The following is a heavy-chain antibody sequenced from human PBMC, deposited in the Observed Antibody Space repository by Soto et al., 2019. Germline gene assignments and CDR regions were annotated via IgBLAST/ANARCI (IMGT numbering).Heavy chain of an antibody. V-gene: IGHV1-3*01. CDR2: INAGNGNT. CDR1: GYTFTSYA. D-gene: IGHD3-10*01. Sequence: ASVKVSCKASGYTFTSYAMHWVRQAPGQRREWMGWINAGNGNTKYSQKFQGRVTITRDTSASTAYMELSSLRSEDTAVYYCANAMVRGVDENWFEPWCQGTLVTVSS. CDR3: ANAMVRGVDENWFEP. J-gene: IGHJ5*02.